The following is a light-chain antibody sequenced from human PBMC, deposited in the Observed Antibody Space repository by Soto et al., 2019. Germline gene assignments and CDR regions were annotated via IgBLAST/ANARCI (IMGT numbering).Light chain of an antibody. Sequence: SVLTHSPGTLSLSPGGRATLSFRASQSVSSYLAWYQQRPGQAPRLLIYDASNRATGVPARFSGSGSGTDFTLTISSLEPEDFAVYYCQQRSSWPPTFGQGTRLENK. V-gene: IGKV3-11*01. CDR2: DAS. J-gene: IGKJ5*01. CDR1: QSVSSY. CDR3: QQRSSWPPT.